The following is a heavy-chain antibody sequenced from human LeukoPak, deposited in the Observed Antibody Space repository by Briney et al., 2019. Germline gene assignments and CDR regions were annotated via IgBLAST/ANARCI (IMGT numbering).Heavy chain of an antibody. J-gene: IGHJ5*02. CDR3: ARDRKNDYSDHNYFDP. CDR1: GYIFTGYY. V-gene: IGHV1-2*02. D-gene: IGHD4-17*01. CDR2: INPNNGGT. Sequence: ASVNLSCKTSGYIFTGYYIHWVRQAPGQGLEWMGWINPNNGGTKFAQKFQGRVNLARDTSITSAYLDLSRLTSDDTAVYYCARDRKNDYSDHNYFDPWGHGPLVSVSS.